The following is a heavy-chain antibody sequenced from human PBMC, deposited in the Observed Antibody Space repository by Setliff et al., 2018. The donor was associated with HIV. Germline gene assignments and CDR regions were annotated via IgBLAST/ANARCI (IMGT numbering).Heavy chain of an antibody. V-gene: IGHV4-31*03. Sequence: TLSLTCSVSGGSITSGGYYWSWIRQHPGKDLEWIGYIYYSGSTFYNPSLKNRVTISVDTSKNQFSLELTSVTAADTAVYFCARSPSARLYFDYWGQGTLVTVS. CDR1: GGSITSGGYY. CDR3: ARSPSARLYFDY. CDR2: IYYSGST. J-gene: IGHJ4*02.